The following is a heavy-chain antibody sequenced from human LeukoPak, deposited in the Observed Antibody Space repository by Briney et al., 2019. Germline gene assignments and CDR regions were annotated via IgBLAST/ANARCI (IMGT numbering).Heavy chain of an antibody. CDR2: ISWNSGSI. V-gene: IGHV3-9*01. CDR1: GFTFDDYA. Sequence: PGGSLRLSCAASGFTFDDYAMHWVRQAPGKGLEGVSGISWNSGSIGYADSVKGRFTISRDNAKNSLYLQMNSLRAEDTALYYCAKDASARLTTMGNWFDPWGQGTLVTVSS. CDR3: AKDASARLTTMGNWFDP. D-gene: IGHD4-23*01. J-gene: IGHJ5*02.